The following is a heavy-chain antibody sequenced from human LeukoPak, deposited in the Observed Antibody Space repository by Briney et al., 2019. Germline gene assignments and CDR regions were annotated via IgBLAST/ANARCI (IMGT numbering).Heavy chain of an antibody. V-gene: IGHV3-73*01. D-gene: IGHD6-6*01. CDR1: GFTFSGSA. Sequence: GGSLRLSCAASGFTFSGSALHWVRQASGKGLEWVGRIRSTANGYATAYAASVKGRFTISRDDSKNTAYLQMNSLKTEDTAVYYCTRSPYSSSGLDYWGQGTLVTVSS. J-gene: IGHJ4*02. CDR3: TRSPYSSSGLDY. CDR2: IRSTANGYAT.